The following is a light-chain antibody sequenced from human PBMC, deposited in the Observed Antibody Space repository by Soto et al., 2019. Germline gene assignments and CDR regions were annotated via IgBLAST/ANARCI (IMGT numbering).Light chain of an antibody. Sequence: EIVMTQSPATLSVSPGERATLSCRARQSVNSNLAWYQQKPGQAPRLLIYGASTTAAGIPARFSGSGSGTDFTLTISSLQSEDFAIYYCQQYNNWPLTFGIGTKVEI. CDR3: QQYNNWPLT. CDR2: GAS. J-gene: IGKJ4*02. V-gene: IGKV3-15*01. CDR1: QSVNSN.